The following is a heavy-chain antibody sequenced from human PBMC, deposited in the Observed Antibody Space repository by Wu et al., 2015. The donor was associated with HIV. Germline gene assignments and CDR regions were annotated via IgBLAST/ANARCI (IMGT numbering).Heavy chain of an antibody. CDR1: GGTFSSRA. D-gene: IGHD5-12*01. Sequence: QVQLVQSGAEVKKPGSSVKVSCKVSGGTFSSRAISWVRQAPGQGLEWMGRIIPIFDRIHYKQKFQGRVFITADEATSTVYMELSSLSSDDAAVYYCVGPYTGYAYDTFDVWGQGTLVTVSS. CDR3: VGPYTGYAYDTFDV. V-gene: IGHV1-69*13. CDR2: IIPIFDRI. J-gene: IGHJ3*01.